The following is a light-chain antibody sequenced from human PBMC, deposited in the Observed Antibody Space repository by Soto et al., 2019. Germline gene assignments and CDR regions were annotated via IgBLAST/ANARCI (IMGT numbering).Light chain of an antibody. CDR2: RNN. Sequence: QSVLTQPPSLSGAPGQRVTISCTGNSSNIGAGHDVHWYQQPPGTAPKLLIFRNNNRASGVPGRFSGARSGTSASLAITGLQTGDEADYYCQSFDSNLSGWVFGGGTKLTVL. CDR1: SSNIGAGHD. J-gene: IGLJ3*02. CDR3: QSFDSNLSGWV. V-gene: IGLV1-40*01.